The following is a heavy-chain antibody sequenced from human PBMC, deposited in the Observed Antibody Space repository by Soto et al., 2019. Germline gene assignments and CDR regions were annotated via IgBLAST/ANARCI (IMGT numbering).Heavy chain of an antibody. CDR2: IYYSGST. CDR1: GGSISSYY. CDR3: ASTNRGDFWSGYSRYYYYYMDV. Sequence: PSETLSLTCTVSGGSISSYYWSWIRQPPGKGLEWIGYIYYSGSTNYNPSLKSRVTISVDTSKNQFSLKLSSVTAADTAVYYCASTNRGDFWSGYSRYYYYYMDVWGKGTTVTVSS. V-gene: IGHV4-59*08. D-gene: IGHD3-3*01. J-gene: IGHJ6*03.